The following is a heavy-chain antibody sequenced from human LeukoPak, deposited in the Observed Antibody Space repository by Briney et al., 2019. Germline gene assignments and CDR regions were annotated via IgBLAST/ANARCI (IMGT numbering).Heavy chain of an antibody. D-gene: IGHD2-2*01. CDR3: ARGPYHCSSTSCYRTDAFDI. J-gene: IGHJ3*02. CDR1: GYTFTSYD. CDR2: MNPNSGNT. V-gene: IGHV1-8*01. Sequence: ASVKVSCKASGYTFTSYDINWVRQATGQGLEWMGWMNPNSGNTGYAQKFQGRVTMTRNTSISTAYMELSSLRSEDTAVYYCARGPYHCSSTSCYRTDAFDIWGQGTMVTVPS.